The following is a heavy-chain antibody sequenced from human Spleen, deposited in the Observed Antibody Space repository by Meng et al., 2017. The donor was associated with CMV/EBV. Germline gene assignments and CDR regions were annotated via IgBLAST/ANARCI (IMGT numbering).Heavy chain of an antibody. Sequence: SETLSLTCSVSGDSINSGGYYWNWIRQHPGKGLEWIGYIFHTGTTYYNPSLKSRVNISADTSKNQFSLKLRSVTDADTAMYYCARGTDYSGWSFGVFRGWFDPWGQGTLVTVSS. CDR2: IFHTGTT. D-gene: IGHD5-12*01. CDR3: ARGTDYSGWSFGVFRGWFDP. V-gene: IGHV4-31*03. CDR1: GDSINSGGYY. J-gene: IGHJ5*02.